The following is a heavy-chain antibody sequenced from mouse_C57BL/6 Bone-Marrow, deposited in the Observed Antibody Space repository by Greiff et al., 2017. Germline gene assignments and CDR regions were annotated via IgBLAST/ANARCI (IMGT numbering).Heavy chain of an antibody. Sequence: EVKLVESGGGLVKPGGSLKLSCAASGFTFSSYTMSWVRQTPEKRLEWVATISGGGGNTYYPDSVKGRFTISRDNAKNTLYLQMSSLRSEDTALYYCARPYYSNYGFAYWGQGTRVTVSA. CDR2: ISGGGGNT. CDR3: ARPYYSNYGFAY. J-gene: IGHJ3*01. V-gene: IGHV5-9*01. D-gene: IGHD2-5*01. CDR1: GFTFSSYT.